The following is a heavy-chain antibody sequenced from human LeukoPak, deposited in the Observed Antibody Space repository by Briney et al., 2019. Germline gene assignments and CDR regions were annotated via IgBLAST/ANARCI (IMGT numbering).Heavy chain of an antibody. Sequence: GGSLRLSCAASGFTFSGYAMSWVRQAPGKGLEWVSAISGSGGSTYYADSVKGRFTISRDNSKNTLYLQMNSLRAEDTAVYYCAKGPYYDFWSGYYPSNYYTDVWGKGTTVTVSS. J-gene: IGHJ6*03. CDR3: AKGPYYDFWSGYYPSNYYTDV. V-gene: IGHV3-23*01. CDR2: ISGSGGST. CDR1: GFTFSGYA. D-gene: IGHD3-3*01.